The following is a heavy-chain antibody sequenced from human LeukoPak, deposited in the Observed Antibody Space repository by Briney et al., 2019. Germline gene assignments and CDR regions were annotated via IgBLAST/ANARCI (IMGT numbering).Heavy chain of an antibody. CDR1: GGSISGVSSD. CDR3: AREGIVATMFDY. J-gene: IGHJ4*02. D-gene: IGHD5-12*01. Sequence: SQTLSLTPTVSGGSISGVSSDSGSIRQPPGKGLEWIGYIYYSGSTYYNPSLKSRVTISVDTSKNQFSLKLSSVTAADTAVYYCAREGIVATMFDYYGEGSLVTVSS. V-gene: IGHV4-30-4*01. CDR2: IYYSGST.